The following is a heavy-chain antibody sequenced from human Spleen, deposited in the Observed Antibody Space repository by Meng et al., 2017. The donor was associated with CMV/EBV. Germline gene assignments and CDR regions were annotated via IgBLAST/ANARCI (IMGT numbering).Heavy chain of an antibody. V-gene: IGHV3-15*01. J-gene: IGHJ4*02. Sequence: GESLKISCAASGFTFNNAWMSWVRQAPGKGLEWVGRIKSKTDGGTTDCAAPVKGRFTISRDDSKNTLYMQMNSLNRGDTAVYYCTTDGSDSGYDFPGPQENRYWGQGTLVTVSS. D-gene: IGHD5-12*01. CDR1: GFTFNNAW. CDR2: IKSKTDGGTT. CDR3: TTDGSDSGYDFPGPQENRY.